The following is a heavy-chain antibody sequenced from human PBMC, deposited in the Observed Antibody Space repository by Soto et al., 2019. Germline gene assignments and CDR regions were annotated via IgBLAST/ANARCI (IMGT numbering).Heavy chain of an antibody. J-gene: IGHJ5*02. V-gene: IGHV1-69*13. CDR1: GGTFSSCA. CDR2: IIPIFGTA. Sequence: SVKVSCKASGGTFSSCAISWVRQAPGQGLEWMGGIIPIFGTANYAQKFQGRVTITADESTSTAYMELSSLRSEDTAVYYCARSCSSTSCYPRTGSVPNVEYNWFDPWGQGTLVTVSS. CDR3: ARSCSSTSCYPRTGSVPNVEYNWFDP. D-gene: IGHD2-2*01.